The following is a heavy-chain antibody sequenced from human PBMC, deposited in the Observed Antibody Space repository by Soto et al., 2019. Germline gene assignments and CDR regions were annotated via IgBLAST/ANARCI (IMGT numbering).Heavy chain of an antibody. CDR1: GGTFSSYA. J-gene: IGHJ4*02. CDR3: ASANYYDSGGYYYYFDY. D-gene: IGHD3-22*01. Sequence: SVKVSCKASGGTFSSYAISWVRQAPGQGLEWMGGIIPIFGTANYAQKFQGRVTITADESTSTAYMELSSLRSEDTAVYYCASANYYDSGGYYYYFDYWGQGTLVTVSS. V-gene: IGHV1-69*13. CDR2: IIPIFGTA.